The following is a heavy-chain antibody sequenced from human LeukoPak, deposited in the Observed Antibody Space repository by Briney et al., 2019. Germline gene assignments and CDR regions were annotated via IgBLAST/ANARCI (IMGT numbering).Heavy chain of an antibody. CDR3: ARLPPYYYDSSGYYYGRDFDY. J-gene: IGHJ4*02. D-gene: IGHD3-22*01. CDR2: IYHSGST. Sequence: PSETLSLTCAVSGGSISSSNWWSWVRQPPGKGLEWIGEIYHSGSTNYNPSLKSRVTISVDKSKNQFSLKLSSVTAADTAVYYCARLPPYYYDSSGYYYGRDFDYWGQGTLVTVSS. V-gene: IGHV4-4*02. CDR1: GGSISSSNW.